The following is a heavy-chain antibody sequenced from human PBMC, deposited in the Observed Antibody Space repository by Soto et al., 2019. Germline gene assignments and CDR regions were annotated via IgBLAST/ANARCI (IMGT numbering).Heavy chain of an antibody. CDR2: IWYDGSNK. CDR3: ARARVTSNYYYYYYMDV. Sequence: GGSLRLSCAASGFTFSSYGMHWVRQAPGKGLEWVAVIWYDGSNKYYADSVKGRFTISRDNSKNTLYLQMNSLRAEDTAVYYCARARVTSNYYYYYYMDVWGKGTTVTVSS. V-gene: IGHV3-33*01. J-gene: IGHJ6*03. CDR1: GFTFSSYG. D-gene: IGHD4-4*01.